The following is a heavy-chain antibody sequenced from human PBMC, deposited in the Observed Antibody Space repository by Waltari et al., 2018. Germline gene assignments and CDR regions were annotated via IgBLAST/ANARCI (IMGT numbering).Heavy chain of an antibody. V-gene: IGHV4-59*08. CDR1: GFTFSSYS. D-gene: IGHD6-25*01. J-gene: IGHJ4*02. CDR3: ARHAKKAADY. Sequence: VQLVESGGGLVQPGGSLRLSCAASGFTFSSYSMNWVRQAPGKGLEWIGYIYYSGSTYYNPSLKSRVTIAVDTSKNQFSLKLSSVTAADTAMYYCARHAKKAADYWGQGTLVTVSS. CDR2: IYYSGST.